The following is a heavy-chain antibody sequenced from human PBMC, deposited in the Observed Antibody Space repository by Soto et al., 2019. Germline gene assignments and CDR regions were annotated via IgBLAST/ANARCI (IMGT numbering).Heavy chain of an antibody. CDR2: IRYDGSNA. CDR3: ARAHTVLLSFRESAYCDY. Sequence: QVQLVESGGGVVQPGRSLRLSCAASGFSFSNYAMHWVRQAPGKGLELVAIIRYDGSNAYYADSVKGRFTISRDNSENTLYLTMNALRAADTALYYCARAHTVLLSFRESAYCDYCGQAALVTVSS. V-gene: IGHV3-33*01. J-gene: IGHJ4*02. CDR1: GFSFSNYA. D-gene: IGHD3-10*01.